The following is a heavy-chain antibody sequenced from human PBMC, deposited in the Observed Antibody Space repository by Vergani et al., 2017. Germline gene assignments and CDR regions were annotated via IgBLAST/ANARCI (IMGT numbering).Heavy chain of an antibody. Sequence: QVQLQESGPGLVKPSQTLSLPCTVSGGSINSHNYYWSWIRQPAGKGLEWIGRIHTSGSTNYNPSLKSRVTMSEDTSKNQFSLNLTSVTAADTAVYFCARGSCLGGSCYKPLFDYWCQGILVTVSS. CDR2: IHTSGST. CDR1: GGSINSHNYY. D-gene: IGHD2-15*01. J-gene: IGHJ4*02. V-gene: IGHV4-61*02. CDR3: ARGSCLGGSCYKPLFDY.